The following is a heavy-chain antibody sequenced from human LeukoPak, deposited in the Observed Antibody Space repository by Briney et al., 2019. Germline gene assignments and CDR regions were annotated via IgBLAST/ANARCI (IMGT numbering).Heavy chain of an antibody. CDR1: GFPFNTQD. J-gene: IGHJ4*02. CDR3: GKGRVSE. V-gene: IGHV3-23*01. Sequence: PGGPLRLSCAASGFPFNTQDMRWVRQAPGKGLGWVSSIHADGVGTFYADSVRGRFTISRDNSKNTLDLQMNSLRVEDTAVYYCGKGRVSEWGQGTLVTVSS. D-gene: IGHD6-19*01. CDR2: IHADGVGT.